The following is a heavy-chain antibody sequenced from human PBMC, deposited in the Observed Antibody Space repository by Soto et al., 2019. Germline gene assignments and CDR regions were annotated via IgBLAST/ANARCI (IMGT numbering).Heavy chain of an antibody. CDR1: GGSFSGYY. D-gene: IGHD3-10*01. V-gene: IGHV4-34*01. CDR2: IDHCGST. CDR3: ARGPMYYYGSGSYRSSSAIDY. Sequence: QVQLQQWGAGLLKPSETLSLTCAVYGGSFSGYYWSWIRQPPGKGLEWIGEIDHCGSTNYNPSLKSRVTISVDTSKNQFSLKLSSVTAADTAVYYCARGPMYYYGSGSYRSSSAIDYWGQGTLVTVSS. J-gene: IGHJ4*02.